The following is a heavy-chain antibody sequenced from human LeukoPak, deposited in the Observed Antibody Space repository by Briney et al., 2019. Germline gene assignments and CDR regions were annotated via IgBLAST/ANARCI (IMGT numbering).Heavy chain of an antibody. CDR1: GFTFSDYS. Sequence: GGSLRLSCAASGFTFSDYSMNWVRQAPGKGLECISYISASSTTIYYADPVMGRFTISRDNAKNSLYLQMNSLRDEDTAVYYCARDGTVTHAWSGYGFDVWGQGTMVTVSS. D-gene: IGHD4-17*01. V-gene: IGHV3-48*02. CDR2: ISASSTTI. CDR3: ARDGTVTHAWSGYGFDV. J-gene: IGHJ3*01.